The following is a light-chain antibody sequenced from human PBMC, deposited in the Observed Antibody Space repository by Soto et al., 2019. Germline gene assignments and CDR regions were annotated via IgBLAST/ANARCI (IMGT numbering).Light chain of an antibody. CDR2: KAS. V-gene: IGKV1-5*03. CDR3: QQYNSYPLT. CDR1: QSISSW. Sequence: DIQMTQSPSTLSASLGDRVTITCRASQSISSWLAWYQQKPGKAPKLLIYKASSLESGVPSRFSGSGSGTEFTLTISSMQPDDFATYYCQQYNSYPLTFGGGSKVEI. J-gene: IGKJ4*01.